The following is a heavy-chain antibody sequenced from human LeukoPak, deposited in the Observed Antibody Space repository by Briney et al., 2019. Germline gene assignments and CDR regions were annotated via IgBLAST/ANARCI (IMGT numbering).Heavy chain of an antibody. CDR3: AKTASLYDILTGYLLGIDY. V-gene: IGHV3-23*01. CDR1: GFXFSSYA. CDR2: ISGSGGST. D-gene: IGHD3-9*01. J-gene: IGHJ4*02. Sequence: GGSLRLSCAASGFXFSSYAMSWVRQAPGKGLEWVSAISGSGGSTYYADSVKGRFTISRDNSKNTLYLQMNSLRAEDTAVYYCAKTASLYDILTGYLLGIDYWGQGTLVTVSS.